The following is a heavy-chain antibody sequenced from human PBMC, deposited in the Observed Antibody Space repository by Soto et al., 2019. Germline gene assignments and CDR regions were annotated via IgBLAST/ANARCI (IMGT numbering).Heavy chain of an antibody. J-gene: IGHJ4*02. CDR3: ARTPRITGTTQYYFDY. CDR2: ISSSSSYI. CDR1: GFTFSSYS. V-gene: IGHV3-21*01. Sequence: PGGSLRLSCAASGFTFSSYSMNWVRQAPGKGLEWVSSISSSSSYIYYADSVKGRFTISRDNAKNSLYLQMNSLRAEDTAVYYCARTPRITGTTQYYFDYWGQGTLVTVSS. D-gene: IGHD1-7*01.